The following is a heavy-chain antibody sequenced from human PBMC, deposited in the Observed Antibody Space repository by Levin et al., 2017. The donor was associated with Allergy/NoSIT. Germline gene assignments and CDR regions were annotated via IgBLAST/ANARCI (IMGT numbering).Heavy chain of an antibody. CDR1: GVSISGVGYH. Sequence: SQTLSLTCTVSGVSISGVGYHWTWIRQHPEKGLEWIGYIYYSGSTFYNPSLKSRLMISVDTSKNQFSLNVSSVTAADTAVYYCAREDGSTFDFWGQGALVTVAS. CDR3: AREDGSTFDF. D-gene: IGHD2-2*03. V-gene: IGHV4-31*03. J-gene: IGHJ4*02. CDR2: IYYSGST.